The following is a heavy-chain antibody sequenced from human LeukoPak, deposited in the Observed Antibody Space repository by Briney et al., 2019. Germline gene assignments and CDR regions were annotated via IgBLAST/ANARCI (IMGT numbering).Heavy chain of an antibody. J-gene: IGHJ4*02. V-gene: IGHV4-39*07. CDR1: GGSIGSSSYY. CDR3: ARETIAAAGYSDY. D-gene: IGHD6-13*01. CDR2: IYYSGST. Sequence: SETLSLTCTVSGGSIGSSSYYWGWIRQPPGKGREGIGSIYYSGSTYYNPSLKSRVTISVDTSKNQFSLKLSSVTAADTAVYYCARETIAAAGYSDYWGQGTLVTVSS.